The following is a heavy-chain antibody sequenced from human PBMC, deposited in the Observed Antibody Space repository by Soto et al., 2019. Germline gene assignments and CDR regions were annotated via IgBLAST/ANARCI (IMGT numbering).Heavy chain of an antibody. Sequence: GGSLRLSCAASGFTFSSYAMSWVRQAPGKGLEWVSAISGSGGSTYYADSVKGRFTISRDNSKNTLYLQMNSLRAEDTAVYYCAKKENIVVVVAATGWFDPWGQGTLVTVSS. D-gene: IGHD2-15*01. CDR2: ISGSGGST. CDR3: AKKENIVVVVAATGWFDP. J-gene: IGHJ5*02. V-gene: IGHV3-23*01. CDR1: GFTFSSYA.